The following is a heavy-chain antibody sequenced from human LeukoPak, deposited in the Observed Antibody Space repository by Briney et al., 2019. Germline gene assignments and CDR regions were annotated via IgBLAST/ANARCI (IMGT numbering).Heavy chain of an antibody. CDR1: GFTFSDHD. D-gene: IGHD1-26*01. V-gene: IGHV3-72*01. Sequence: GGSLRLSCAASGFTFSDHDMDWVRQAPGKGLQWVGRSRNSASIYTTKYAASVKGRFTISRDDSQNTLFLQMNSLKTEDTAVNYCARNPSGRLWIFDYWGQGTLVTVSS. CDR2: SRNSASIYTT. CDR3: ARNPSGRLWIFDY. J-gene: IGHJ4*02.